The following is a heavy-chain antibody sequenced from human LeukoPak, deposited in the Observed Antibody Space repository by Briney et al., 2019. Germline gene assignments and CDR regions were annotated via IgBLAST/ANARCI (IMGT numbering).Heavy chain of an antibody. J-gene: IGHJ4*02. CDR3: ARGHCFGATCYVFDY. CDR2: INPNSGGT. CDR1: GYTFTGYY. D-gene: IGHD2-2*01. Sequence: ASVKVSCKASGYTFTGYYMHWVRQAPGQGLEWMGWINPNSGGTNYAQKFQDRVTLTRDTSINTAYMELSRLRSDDSAVYFCARGHCFGATCYVFDYWGQGSRVTVSS. V-gene: IGHV1-2*02.